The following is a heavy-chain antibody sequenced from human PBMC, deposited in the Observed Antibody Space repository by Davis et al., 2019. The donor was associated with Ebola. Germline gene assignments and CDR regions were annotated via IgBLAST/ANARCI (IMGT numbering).Heavy chain of an antibody. V-gene: IGHV3-23*01. D-gene: IGHD6-13*01. CDR3: AKDLAGMWYYYYYGMDV. CDR1: GFTFSSYA. CDR2: ISGSGGST. J-gene: IGHJ6*02. Sequence: GESLKISCAASGFTFSSYAMSWVCQAPGKGLEWVSAISGSGGSTYYADSVKGRFTISRDNSKNTLYLQMNSLRAEDTAVYYCAKDLAGMWYYYYYGMDVWGQGTTVTVSS.